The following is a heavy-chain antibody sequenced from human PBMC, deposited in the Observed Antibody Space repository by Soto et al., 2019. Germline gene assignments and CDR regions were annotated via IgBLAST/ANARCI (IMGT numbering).Heavy chain of an antibody. J-gene: IGHJ4*02. V-gene: IGHV3-30-3*01. CDR3: ARDLRKAGATTSGY. CDR2: ISYDGSNK. D-gene: IGHD1-26*01. Sequence: GGSLRLSCAASGFTFSSYAMHWVRQAPGKGLEWVAVISYDGSNKYYADSVKGRFTISRDNSKNTLYLQMNSLRAEDTAVYYCARDLRKAGATTSGYWGQGTLVTVSS. CDR1: GFTFSSYA.